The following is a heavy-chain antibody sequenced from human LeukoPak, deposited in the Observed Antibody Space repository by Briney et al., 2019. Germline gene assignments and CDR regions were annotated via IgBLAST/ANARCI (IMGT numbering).Heavy chain of an antibody. CDR2: ISNSGGRT. Sequence: GGSLRLSCAASGFTFSTYGMSWVRQAPGKGLEWVSAISNSGGRTYYADCVKGRFTISRDNSKNTLFLQMNSLRAEDTAVYYCTKDLRNWNDGFLDYWGHGTLVTVSS. CDR1: GFTFSTYG. D-gene: IGHD1-1*01. V-gene: IGHV3-23*01. CDR3: TKDLRNWNDGFLDY. J-gene: IGHJ4*01.